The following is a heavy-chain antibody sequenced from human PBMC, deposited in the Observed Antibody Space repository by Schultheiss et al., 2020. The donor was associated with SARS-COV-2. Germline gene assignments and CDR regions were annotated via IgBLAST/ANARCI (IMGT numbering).Heavy chain of an antibody. V-gene: IGHV3-9*01. J-gene: IGHJ3*02. D-gene: IGHD2-2*01. CDR3: TRHTGGLGYCSSTSCYPNAFDI. Sequence: GGSLRLSCTASGFTFDDYGMHWVRQAPGRGLEWVSGISWHSGDLGYADSVKGRFTISRDNAKNTLYLQMNSLRAEDTAVYYCTRHTGGLGYCSSTSCYPNAFDIWGQGTMVTVSS. CDR2: ISWHSGDL. CDR1: GFTFDDYG.